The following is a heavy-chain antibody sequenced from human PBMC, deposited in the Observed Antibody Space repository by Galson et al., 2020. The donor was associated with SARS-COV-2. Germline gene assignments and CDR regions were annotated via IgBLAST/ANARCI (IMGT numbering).Heavy chain of an antibody. CDR2: IYPGGSDG. Sequence: GESLKISCKASGYSFPDYWIGWVRQMPGKGLEWMGKIYPGGSDGAYRPSFQGQVTFSVDKSINTAYLQWGSLKASDTAMYYCAKTPILGYGSSWFGHAWGQGPLVPVSS. CDR3: AKTPILGYGSSWFGHA. CDR1: GYSFPDYW. J-gene: IGHJ5*02. V-gene: IGHV5-51*01. D-gene: IGHD6-13*01.